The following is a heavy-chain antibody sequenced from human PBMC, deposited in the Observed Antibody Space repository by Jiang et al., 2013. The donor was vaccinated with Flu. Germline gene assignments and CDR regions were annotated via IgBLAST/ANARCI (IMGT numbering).Heavy chain of an antibody. Sequence: LSCAASGFTFSSYAMSWVRQAPGKGLEWVSAISGSGGSTYYADSVKGRFTISRDNSKNTLYLQMNSLRAEDTAVYYCARSGSYSVDPFDYWGQGTLVTVSS. D-gene: IGHD1-26*01. CDR1: GFTFSSYA. J-gene: IGHJ4*02. CDR2: ISGSGGST. V-gene: IGHV3-23*01. CDR3: ARSGSYSVDPFDY.